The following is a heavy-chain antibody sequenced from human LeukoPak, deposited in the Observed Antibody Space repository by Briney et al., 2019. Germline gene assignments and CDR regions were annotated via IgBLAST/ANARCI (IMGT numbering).Heavy chain of an antibody. Sequence: GGSLRLSCAASGFTFSSYAMSWVRQAPGKGLEWVSAISGSGGSTYYADSVKGRFTISRDNSKNTLYLQMNSLRAEDTAVYYCAKDPPPWYDFWSGYSEALVGYWGQGTLVTVSS. J-gene: IGHJ4*02. V-gene: IGHV3-23*01. D-gene: IGHD3-3*01. CDR3: AKDPPPWYDFWSGYSEALVGY. CDR1: GFTFSSYA. CDR2: ISGSGGST.